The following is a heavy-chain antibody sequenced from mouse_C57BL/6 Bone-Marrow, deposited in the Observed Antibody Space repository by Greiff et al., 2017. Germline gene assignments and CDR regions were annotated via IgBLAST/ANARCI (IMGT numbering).Heavy chain of an antibody. J-gene: IGHJ3*01. CDR1: GYTFTSYW. CDR3: AREGYGYVLFAY. D-gene: IGHD2-2*01. V-gene: IGHV1-69*01. CDR2: IDPSDSYT. Sequence: VQLQQPGAELVMPGASVKLSCKASGYTFTSYWMHWVKQRPGQGLEWIGEIDPSDSYTNYNQKFKGKSTLTRDKSSSTAYMQLSSLTSEDSAVYYCAREGYGYVLFAYWGQGTLVTVSA.